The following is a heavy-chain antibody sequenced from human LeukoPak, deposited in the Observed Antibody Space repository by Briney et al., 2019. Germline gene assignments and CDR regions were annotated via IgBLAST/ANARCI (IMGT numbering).Heavy chain of an antibody. V-gene: IGHV5-51*01. D-gene: IGHD3-22*01. CDR3: ARRVDDYDSADDAFDI. J-gene: IGHJ3*02. CDR2: IYPGDSDT. CDR1: GYSFTSYW. Sequence: GESLKISCKGSGYSFTSYWIGWVRQMPGKGLEWMGIIYPGDSDTRYSPSFQGQVTISADKSISTAYLQWSSLKASDTAMYYCARRVDDYDSADDAFDIWGQGTLVTVSS.